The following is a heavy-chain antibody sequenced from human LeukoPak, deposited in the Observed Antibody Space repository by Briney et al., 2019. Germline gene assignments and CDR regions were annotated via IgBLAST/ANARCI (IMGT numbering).Heavy chain of an antibody. CDR2: IYYSGST. D-gene: IGHD3-3*01. V-gene: IGHV4-30-4*01. Sequence: SETLSLTCTVSGGSISSGDYYWSWIRQPPGEGLEWIGYIYYSGSTYYNPSLKSRVTISVDTSKNLFSLKLSSVTAADTAVYYCARALGNDFWSGYPFDYWGQGTLVTVSS. CDR1: GGSISSGDYY. J-gene: IGHJ4*02. CDR3: ARALGNDFWSGYPFDY.